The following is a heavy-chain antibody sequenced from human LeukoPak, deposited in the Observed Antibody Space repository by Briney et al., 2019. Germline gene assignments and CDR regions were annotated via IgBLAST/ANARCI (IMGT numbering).Heavy chain of an antibody. CDR1: GFTFSSYT. CDR3: AKDGGLWVSAHWGDS. Sequence: PGGSLILSCAASGFTFSSYTMSWVRQVPGKGLEWVSTITTSDGNTYYADSVKGRFTVSRDNSKNTLFLQMNSLRADDTAVYYCAKDGGLWVSAHWGDSWGRGTLVTVSS. J-gene: IGHJ4*02. D-gene: IGHD7-27*01. V-gene: IGHV3-23*01. CDR2: ITTSDGNT.